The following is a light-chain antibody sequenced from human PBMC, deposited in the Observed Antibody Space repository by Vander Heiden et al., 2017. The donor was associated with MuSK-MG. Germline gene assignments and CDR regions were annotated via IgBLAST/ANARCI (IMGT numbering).Light chain of an antibody. CDR2: DDK. CDR3: QVWDTSSNRVI. V-gene: IGLV3-21*02. CDR1: NIGGKN. J-gene: IGLJ2*01. Sequence: SSVLTQPPSMSVAPRQTARVTCVGDNIGGKNVHWYQQKPGQAPILLSYDDKKWPSGIPDRFSGSNSGNTATLTISAVEAADEADYFCQVWDTSSNRVIFGGGTKLTVL.